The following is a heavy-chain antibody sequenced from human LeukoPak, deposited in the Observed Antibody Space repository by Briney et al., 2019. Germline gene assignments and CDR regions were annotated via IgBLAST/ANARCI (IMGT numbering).Heavy chain of an antibody. Sequence: GGSLRLSCAASGFTFSSYGMHWVRQAPGKGLEWVAVISYDGSNKYYADSVKGRFTTSRDNSKNTLYLQMNSLRAEDTAVYYCAKDQGPLIVVVIDYWGQGTLVTVSS. CDR2: ISYDGSNK. CDR1: GFTFSSYG. D-gene: IGHD3-22*01. J-gene: IGHJ4*02. CDR3: AKDQGPLIVVVIDY. V-gene: IGHV3-30*18.